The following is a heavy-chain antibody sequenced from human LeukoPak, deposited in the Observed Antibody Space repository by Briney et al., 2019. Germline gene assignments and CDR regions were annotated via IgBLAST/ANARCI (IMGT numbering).Heavy chain of an antibody. D-gene: IGHD2-15*01. V-gene: IGHV4-59*08. CDR1: GDSIRRYF. J-gene: IGHJ4*02. Sequence: SGTLSLTCSVSGDSIRRYFWSWIRLSPGKGLEWIGYVHHSGTSRYKPSLESRVTISLDTSENQFSLSLTSVTAADTAVYYCARVAGVEVAPATSYWGQGTLVTVSS. CDR2: VHHSGTS. CDR3: ARVAGVEVAPATSY.